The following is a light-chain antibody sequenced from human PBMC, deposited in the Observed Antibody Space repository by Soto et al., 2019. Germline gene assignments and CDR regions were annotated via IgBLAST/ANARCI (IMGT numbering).Light chain of an antibody. J-gene: IGKJ4*01. V-gene: IGKV3-11*01. CDR3: QQRSDSLT. Sequence: IVLTQSPATLSLSPGEGATLSCRASQSAGSYLAWYQQKPGQAPRLLIYDTSNRATGIPARFSGSGSGTDFTLTISCLEPEDFAVYYCQQRSDSLTFGGGTKVEIK. CDR1: QSAGSY. CDR2: DTS.